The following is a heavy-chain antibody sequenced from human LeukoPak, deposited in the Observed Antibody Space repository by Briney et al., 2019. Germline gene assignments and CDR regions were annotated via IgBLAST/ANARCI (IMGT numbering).Heavy chain of an antibody. Sequence: GGSLRLSCAASGFTVSSNYMNWVRQAPGKGLEWVSYISSSSSTIYYADSVKGRFTISRDNAKNSLYLQMNSLRAEDTAVYYCARVRGGYDVFWFDPWGQGTLVTVSS. CDR2: ISSSSSTI. CDR3: ARVRGGYDVFWFDP. CDR1: GFTVSSNY. V-gene: IGHV3-48*04. J-gene: IGHJ5*02. D-gene: IGHD5-12*01.